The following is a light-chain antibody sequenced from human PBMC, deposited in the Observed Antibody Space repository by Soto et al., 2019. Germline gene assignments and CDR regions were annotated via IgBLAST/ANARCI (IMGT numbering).Light chain of an antibody. CDR3: QQRSDSPLT. Sequence: EILLTQSPATLSLSPGERATLSCRASQSVSRYLAWYQQKPGQAPRLLIYDASNRATGIPARFSGSGSGTDFTLTISSLEPEDCAVYYCQQRSDSPLTFGGGTKVVNK. CDR2: DAS. V-gene: IGKV3-11*01. CDR1: QSVSRY. J-gene: IGKJ4*01.